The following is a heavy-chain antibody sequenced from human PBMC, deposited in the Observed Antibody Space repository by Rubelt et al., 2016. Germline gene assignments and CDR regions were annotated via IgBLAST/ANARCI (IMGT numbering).Heavy chain of an antibody. CDR3: ARIATGHCNRTSCYSWSDP. J-gene: IGHJ5*02. CDR2: INWNGKNT. Sequence: WVSGINWNGKNTDYVDAVKGRFIISRDNAKNSLHLQMNSLRAEDTALYYCARIATGHCNRTSCYSWSDPWGQGTRVTVSS. V-gene: IGHV3-20*03. D-gene: IGHD2-2*02.